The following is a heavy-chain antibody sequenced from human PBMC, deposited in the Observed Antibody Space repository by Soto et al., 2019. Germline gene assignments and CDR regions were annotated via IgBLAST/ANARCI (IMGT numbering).Heavy chain of an antibody. Sequence: SVKVSCKASGFTFFTSAVQWVRQARGQGLEWIGWIVVGSGNTNYAQKFQERVTITRDMSTNTAYMELTSLRSEDTAVYYCAADPYCGGDCYFDYWGQGIMITVSS. D-gene: IGHD2-21*02. V-gene: IGHV1-58*01. CDR3: AADPYCGGDCYFDY. CDR1: GFTFFTSA. J-gene: IGHJ4*02. CDR2: IVVGSGNT.